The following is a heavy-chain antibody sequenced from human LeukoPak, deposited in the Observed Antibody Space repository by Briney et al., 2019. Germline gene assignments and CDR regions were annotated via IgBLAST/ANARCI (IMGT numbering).Heavy chain of an antibody. V-gene: IGHV1-46*01. Sequence: AVKVSCKASDYTFTCYYMHWVRQAPGQGLEWVGIINTSGGSTSYAQKFQGRVTMTRDTSTYTVYMELSSLRSEDTAVYYCARGGGGVAGQLSPDYWGQGTLVTVSP. J-gene: IGHJ4*02. D-gene: IGHD6-19*01. CDR1: DYTFTCYY. CDR3: ARGGGGVAGQLSPDY. CDR2: INTSGGST.